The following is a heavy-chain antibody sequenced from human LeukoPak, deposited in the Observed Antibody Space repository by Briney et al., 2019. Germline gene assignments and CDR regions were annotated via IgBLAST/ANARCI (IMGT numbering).Heavy chain of an antibody. Sequence: GGSLRLSCAVSGFTFSSYWMHWVRQGPGKGLVWVSRINGDGSTTHYADSVKGRFTISRDNAKNTLYLQMNSLRAEDTAVYYCARVMVSGQRHMDVWGKGTTVTVSS. CDR1: GFTFSSYW. D-gene: IGHD6-25*01. V-gene: IGHV3-74*01. J-gene: IGHJ6*03. CDR3: ARVMVSGQRHMDV. CDR2: INGDGSTT.